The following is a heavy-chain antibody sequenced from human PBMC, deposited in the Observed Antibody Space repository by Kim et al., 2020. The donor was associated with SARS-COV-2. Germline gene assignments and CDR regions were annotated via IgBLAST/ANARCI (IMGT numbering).Heavy chain of an antibody. J-gene: IGHJ6*02. Sequence: SETLSLTCTVSGGSISSYYWSWIRQPPGKGLEWIGYIYYSGSTNYNPSLKSRVTISVDTSKNQFSLKLSSVTAADTAVYYCARLRHRDGYKKYYYYGMDVWGQGTTVTVSS. CDR3: ARLRHRDGYKKYYYYGMDV. CDR1: GGSISSYY. CDR2: IYYSGST. V-gene: IGHV4-59*08. D-gene: IGHD5-12*01.